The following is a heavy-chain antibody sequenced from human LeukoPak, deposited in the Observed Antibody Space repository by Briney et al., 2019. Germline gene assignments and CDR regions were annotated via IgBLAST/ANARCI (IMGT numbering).Heavy chain of an antibody. Sequence: GGSLRLSCAASGFTFSSYGMHWVRQAPGKGLEWVAFIRYDGSNKYYADSVKGRFTISRDNSKNTLYLQMNSLRAEDTAVYYCARGCEYSSGWSCSYNWFDPWGQGTLVTVSS. CDR2: IRYDGSNK. D-gene: IGHD6-19*01. V-gene: IGHV3-30*02. CDR1: GFTFSSYG. J-gene: IGHJ5*02. CDR3: ARGCEYSSGWSCSYNWFDP.